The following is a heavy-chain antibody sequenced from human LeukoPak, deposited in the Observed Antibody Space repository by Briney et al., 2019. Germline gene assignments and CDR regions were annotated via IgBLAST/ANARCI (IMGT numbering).Heavy chain of an antibody. CDR3: ARDKGYQLLSGLDY. V-gene: IGHV3-30*03. J-gene: IGHJ4*02. Sequence: GRSLRLSCAASGFTFSSYGMHWVRQAPGKGLEWVAVISYDGSNKYYADSVKGRFTISRDNSKNTLYLQMNSLRAEDTAVYYCARDKGYQLLSGLDYWGQGTLVTVSS. CDR2: ISYDGSNK. CDR1: GFTFSSYG. D-gene: IGHD2-2*01.